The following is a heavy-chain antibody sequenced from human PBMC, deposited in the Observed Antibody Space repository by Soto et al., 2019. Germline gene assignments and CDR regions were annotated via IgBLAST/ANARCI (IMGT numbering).Heavy chain of an antibody. CDR3: ARGALNYYGSWIHFDY. Sequence: QVQLVQSGAEVKKPGASVKVSCKASGYTFTGYYMHWVRQAPGQGLEWMGWINPNSGGTNYAQKFQGWVTMTRDTSISTAYMELSRLRSDDTAVYYCARGALNYYGSWIHFDYWGQGTLVTVSS. CDR2: INPNSGGT. D-gene: IGHD3-10*01. J-gene: IGHJ4*02. CDR1: GYTFTGYY. V-gene: IGHV1-2*04.